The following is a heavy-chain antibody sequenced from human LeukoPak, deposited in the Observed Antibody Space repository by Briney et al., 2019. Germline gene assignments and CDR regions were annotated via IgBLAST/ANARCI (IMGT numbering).Heavy chain of an antibody. CDR3: AKLYGHQPTLDI. D-gene: IGHD2-8*01. V-gene: IGHV3-30*18. Sequence: GVSLRLSCAASGFTFSSYGMHWVRQAPGKGLEWVAVISYDGSNKYYADSVKGRFTISRDNSKNTLYLQMNSLRAEDTAVYYCAKLYGHQPTLDIWGQGTMVTVSS. CDR2: ISYDGSNK. CDR1: GFTFSSYG. J-gene: IGHJ3*02.